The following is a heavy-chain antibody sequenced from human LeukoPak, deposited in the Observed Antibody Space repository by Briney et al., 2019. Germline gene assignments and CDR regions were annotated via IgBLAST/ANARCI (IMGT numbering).Heavy chain of an antibody. CDR3: ARDYGYSGYDLGY. J-gene: IGHJ4*02. CDR2: IYHSGST. D-gene: IGHD5-12*01. CDR1: GGSISSGGYS. Sequence: SQTLSLTCAVSGGSISSGGYSWSWIRQPPGKGLEWIGYIYHSGSTYYNPSLKSRVTISVDRSKNQFSLKLSSVTAADTAVYYCARDYGYSGYDLGYWGQGTLVTVSS. V-gene: IGHV4-30-2*01.